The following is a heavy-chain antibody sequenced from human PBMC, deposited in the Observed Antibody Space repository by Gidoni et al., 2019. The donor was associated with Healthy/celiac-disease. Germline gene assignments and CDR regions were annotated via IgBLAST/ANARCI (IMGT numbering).Heavy chain of an antibody. CDR2: ISGSGGST. D-gene: IGHD1-1*01. Sequence: EVQLLESGGGLVQPGGSLRLSCAASGFPFRSYAMSWVRQAPGKGLEWVSAISGSGGSTYYADSVKGRFTISRDNSKNTLYLQMNSLRAEDTAVYYCAKDTYNWNDPNWFDPWGQGTLVTVSS. V-gene: IGHV3-23*01. J-gene: IGHJ5*02. CDR1: GFPFRSYA. CDR3: AKDTYNWNDPNWFDP.